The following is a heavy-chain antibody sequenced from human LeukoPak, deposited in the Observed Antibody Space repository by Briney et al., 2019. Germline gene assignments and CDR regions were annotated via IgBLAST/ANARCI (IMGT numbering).Heavy chain of an antibody. V-gene: IGHV1-18*01. CDR2: ISAYNGNT. CDR1: GYTFTSYG. CDR3: ATQRGSYLWGTDFDY. Sequence: ASVKVSCKASGYTFTSYGISWVRQAPGQGLEWMGWISAYNGNTNYAQKLQGRVTMTTDTSTSTAYMELTRLGSDDTAVYYCATQRGSYLWGTDFDYWGQGTLVTVSS. D-gene: IGHD3-16*01. J-gene: IGHJ4*02.